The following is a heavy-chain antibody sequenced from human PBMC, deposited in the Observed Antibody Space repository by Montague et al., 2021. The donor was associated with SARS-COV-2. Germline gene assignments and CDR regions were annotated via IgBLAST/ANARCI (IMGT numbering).Heavy chain of an antibody. CDR3: ARGVLRYFDWTSPFDY. CDR2: IYTSGST. Sequence: TLSLTCTVSGGSISGGSYHWSWIRQPSGKGLEWIGRIYTSGSTNYXPSLKSRVTISVDTSKNQFSLKLSPVTAADTAVYYCARGVLRYFDWTSPFDYWGPGTLVTVSS. CDR1: GGSISGGSYH. V-gene: IGHV4-61*02. D-gene: IGHD3-9*01. J-gene: IGHJ4*02.